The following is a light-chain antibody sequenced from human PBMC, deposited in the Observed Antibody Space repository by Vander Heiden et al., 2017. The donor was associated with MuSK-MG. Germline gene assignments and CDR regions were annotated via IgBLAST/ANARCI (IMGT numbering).Light chain of an antibody. CDR3: SSYTSSSTRV. J-gene: IGLJ3*02. CDR2: DVS. V-gene: IGLV2-14*03. Sequence: QSALTQPPSVSGSPGQSITISCTGTSSDVGGYNYASWYQQHPGKAPKLMIYDVSNRPSGVSNRFSGSKSDNTASLTISGLQAEDEADYYCSSYTSSSTRVFGGGTKLTVL. CDR1: SSDVGGYNY.